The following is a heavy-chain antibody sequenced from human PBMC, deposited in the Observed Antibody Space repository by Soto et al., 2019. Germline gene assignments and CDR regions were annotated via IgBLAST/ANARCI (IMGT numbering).Heavy chain of an antibody. CDR3: AKVFGGVIFTPYFDY. CDR1: GFTFSRYG. V-gene: IGHV3-30*18. J-gene: IGHJ4*02. D-gene: IGHD3-16*02. Sequence: QVQLVESGGGVVQPGRSLRLSCAASGFTFSRYGMHWVRQAPGKGLEWVAVISYDGSNKYYADSVKGRFTISRDNSKNTLYLQMNSLIAEDTALYYCAKVFGGVIFTPYFDYWGQGTLVTVSS. CDR2: ISYDGSNK.